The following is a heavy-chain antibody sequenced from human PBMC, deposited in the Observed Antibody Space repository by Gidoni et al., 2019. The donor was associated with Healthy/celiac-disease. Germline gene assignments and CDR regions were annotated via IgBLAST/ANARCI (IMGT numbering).Heavy chain of an antibody. Sequence: QVQLVQSGAEVKKPGSSVKVSCKASGGTFSSYAISWVRQAPGQGLEWMGGIIPIFGTANYAQKFQGRVTITADESTSTAYMELSSLRSEDTAVYYCASLGASSGYYPKYYFDYWGQGTLVTVSS. CDR1: GGTFSSYA. CDR2: IIPIFGTA. CDR3: ASLGASSGYYPKYYFDY. D-gene: IGHD3-22*01. J-gene: IGHJ4*02. V-gene: IGHV1-69*01.